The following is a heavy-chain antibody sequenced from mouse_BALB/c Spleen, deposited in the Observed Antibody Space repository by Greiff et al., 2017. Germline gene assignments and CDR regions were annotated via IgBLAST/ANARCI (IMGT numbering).Heavy chain of an antibody. Sequence: EVQRVESGPELVKPGASVKMSCKASGYTFTSYVMHWVKQKPGQGLEWIGYINPYNDGTKYNEKFKGKATLTSDKSSSTAYMELSSLTSEDSAVYYCARSGYASTWFAYWGQGTLVTVSA. D-gene: IGHD2-10*02. V-gene: IGHV1-14*01. CDR3: ARSGYASTWFAY. J-gene: IGHJ3*01. CDR2: INPYNDGT. CDR1: GYTFTSYV.